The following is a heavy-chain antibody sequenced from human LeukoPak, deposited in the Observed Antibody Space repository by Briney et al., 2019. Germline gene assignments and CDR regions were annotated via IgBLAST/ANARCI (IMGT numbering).Heavy chain of an antibody. V-gene: IGHV4-31*03. J-gene: IGHJ4*02. CDR3: ARGVNRVTQYYFDY. D-gene: IGHD5-18*01. CDR1: GGSISSGGYY. CDR2: IYYSGST. Sequence: SSQTLSLTCTASGGSISSGGYYWSWIRQHPGKGLEWIGYIYYSGSTYYNPSLKSRVTISIDTSKNQFSLKLSSVTAADTAVYYCARGVNRVTQYYFDYWGQGTLVTVSS.